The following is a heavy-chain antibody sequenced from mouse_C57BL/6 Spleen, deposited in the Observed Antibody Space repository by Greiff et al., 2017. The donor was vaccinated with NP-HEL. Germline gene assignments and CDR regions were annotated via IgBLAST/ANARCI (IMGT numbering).Heavy chain of an antibody. CDR2: IYPGSGST. CDR3: ARKGITTVVAEDWYFDV. CDR1: GYTFTSYW. V-gene: IGHV1-55*01. J-gene: IGHJ1*03. D-gene: IGHD1-1*01. Sequence: QVQLQQPGAELVKPGASVKMSCKASGYTFTSYWITWVKQRPGQGLEWIGDIYPGSGSTNYNEKFKSKATLTVDTSSSTAYMQLSSLTSEDSAVYYCARKGITTVVAEDWYFDVWGTGTTVTVSS.